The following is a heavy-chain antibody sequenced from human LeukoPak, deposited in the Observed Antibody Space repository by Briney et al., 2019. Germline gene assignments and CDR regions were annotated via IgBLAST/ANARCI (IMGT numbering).Heavy chain of an antibody. J-gene: IGHJ6*02. CDR3: ASSEPRTLLHDKSVYYYGMDV. V-gene: IGHV4-34*01. CDR1: GFNFDYYA. CDR2: INHSGST. D-gene: IGHD3-9*01. Sequence: GSLRLSCAASGFNFDYYAMHWVRLVPGKGLEWIGEINHSGSTNYNPSLKSRVTISVDTSKNQFSLKLSSVTAADTAVYYCASSEPRTLLHDKSVYYYGMDVWGQGTTVTVSS.